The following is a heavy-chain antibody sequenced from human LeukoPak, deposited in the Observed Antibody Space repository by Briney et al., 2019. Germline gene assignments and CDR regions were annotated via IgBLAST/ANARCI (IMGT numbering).Heavy chain of an antibody. CDR3: ARWGYAFDY. Sequence: GGSLRLSCAASGFTFSSFWMSWVRQAPGKGLEWVANVRQDGTEKYVDSVRGRFTISRDNAKNSLNLQMNTLRADDTALYYCARWGYAFDYWGQGTLVTVSS. CDR2: VRQDGTEK. D-gene: IGHD2-2*01. CDR1: GFTFSSFW. J-gene: IGHJ4*02. V-gene: IGHV3-7*04.